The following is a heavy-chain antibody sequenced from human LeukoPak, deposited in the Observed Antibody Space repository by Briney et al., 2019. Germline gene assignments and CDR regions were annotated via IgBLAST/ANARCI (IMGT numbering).Heavy chain of an antibody. CDR2: INPNSGGT. D-gene: IGHD5/OR15-5a*01. CDR3: ARGGSLHYYYYMDV. CDR1: GGTFSSYA. Sequence: ASVKVSCKASGGTFSSYAISWVRQAPGQGLEWMGWINPNSGGTNYAQKFQGRVTMTRDTSISTAYMELSRLRSDGTAVYYCARGGSLHYYYYMDVWGKGTTVTVSS. V-gene: IGHV1-2*02. J-gene: IGHJ6*03.